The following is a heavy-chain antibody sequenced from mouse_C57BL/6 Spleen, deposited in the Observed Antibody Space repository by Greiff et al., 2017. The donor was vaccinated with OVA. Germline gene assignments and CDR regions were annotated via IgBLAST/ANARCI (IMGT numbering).Heavy chain of an antibody. J-gene: IGHJ3*01. D-gene: IGHD2-3*01. CDR3: ARHDGYYGAY. Sequence: EVQRVESGGDLVKPGGSLKLSCAASGFTFSSYGMSWVRQTPDKRLEWVATISSGGSCTYYPDSVKGRFTISRDNAKNTLYLQMSSLKSEDTAMYYCARHDGYYGAYWGQGTLVTVSA. CDR1: GFTFSSYG. V-gene: IGHV5-6*01. CDR2: ISSGGSCT.